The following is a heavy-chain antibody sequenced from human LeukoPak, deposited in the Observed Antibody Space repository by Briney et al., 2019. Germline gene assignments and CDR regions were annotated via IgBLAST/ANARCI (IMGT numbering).Heavy chain of an antibody. CDR2: INHSGST. CDR3: ARRRMPRGAFDP. D-gene: IGHD1-14*01. CDR1: GGSISSGGYY. Sequence: TSQTLSLTCAVSGGSISSGGYYWSWIRQPPGKGLEWIGEINHSGSTNYNPSLKSRVTISVDTSKNQFSLKLSSVTAADTAVYYRARRRMPRGAFDPWGQGTLVTVSS. J-gene: IGHJ5*02. V-gene: IGHV4-30-2*01.